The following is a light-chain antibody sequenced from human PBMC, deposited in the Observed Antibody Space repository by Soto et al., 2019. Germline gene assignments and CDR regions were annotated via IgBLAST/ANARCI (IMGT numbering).Light chain of an antibody. CDR1: QSVSSY. Sequence: EIVLTQSPGSLSLYPGERATLSCRASQSVSSYLAWYQQKPGQAPRLLIYGASSRATGFPDRFSGSGSGTDFSLTISRLEPEDSAVYYCQQYSSPPRTFGQGTKVDIK. V-gene: IGKV3-20*01. J-gene: IGKJ1*01. CDR3: QQYSSPPRT. CDR2: GAS.